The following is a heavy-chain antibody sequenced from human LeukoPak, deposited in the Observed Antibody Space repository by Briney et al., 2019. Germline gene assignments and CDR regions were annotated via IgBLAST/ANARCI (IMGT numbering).Heavy chain of an antibody. CDR1: GFTFSSYG. J-gene: IGHJ6*03. CDR3: ARWDHYYYYMDV. D-gene: IGHD1-26*01. V-gene: IGHV3-30*02. CDR2: IRYDGSNK. Sequence: PGGSLRLSCAASGFTFSSYGMHWVRQAPGKGLEWVAFIRYDGSNKYYADSVKGRFTISRDNSKNTLYLQMNSLRAEDTAVYYCARWDHYYYYMDVWGKGTTVTVSS.